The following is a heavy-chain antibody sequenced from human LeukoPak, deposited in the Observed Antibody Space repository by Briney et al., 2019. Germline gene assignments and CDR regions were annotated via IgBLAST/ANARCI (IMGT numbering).Heavy chain of an antibody. CDR1: GFTFSSYE. J-gene: IGHJ4*02. CDR2: ISSSGSTI. Sequence: GGSLRLSCAASGFTFSSYEMNWVRQAPGKGLEWVSYISSSGSTIYYADSVKGRFTISRDNAKNSLYLQMNSLRAEDTAVYYCARSQTGSSSWYYFDYWGQGTLVTASS. CDR3: ARSQTGSSSWYYFDY. V-gene: IGHV3-48*03. D-gene: IGHD6-13*01.